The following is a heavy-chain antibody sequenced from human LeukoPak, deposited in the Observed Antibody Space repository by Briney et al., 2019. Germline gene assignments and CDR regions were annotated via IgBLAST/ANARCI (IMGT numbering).Heavy chain of an antibody. D-gene: IGHD5-12*01. V-gene: IGHV1-24*01. CDR3: AREGPGIVATINY. CDR1: GYTLTELS. CDR2: FDPEDGET. Sequence: ASVKVSCKVSGYTLTELSMHWVRQAPGKGLEWMGGFDPEDGETIYAQKFQGRVTMTRDTSISTAYMELSRLRSDDTAVYYCAREGPGIVATINYWGQGTLVTVSS. J-gene: IGHJ4*02.